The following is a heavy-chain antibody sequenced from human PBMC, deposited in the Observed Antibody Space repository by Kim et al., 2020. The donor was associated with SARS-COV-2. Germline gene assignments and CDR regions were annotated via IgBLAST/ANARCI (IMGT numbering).Heavy chain of an antibody. CDR1: GGSISSGGYY. Sequence: SETLSLTCTVSGGSISSGGYYWSWIRQHPGKGLEWIGYIYYSGSTYYNPSLKSRVTISVDTSKNQFSLKLSSVTAADTAVYYCARVLGAITIFGVVIVHWFDPWGQGTLVTVSS. V-gene: IGHV4-31*03. D-gene: IGHD3-3*01. CDR2: IYYSGST. CDR3: ARVLGAITIFGVVIVHWFDP. J-gene: IGHJ5*02.